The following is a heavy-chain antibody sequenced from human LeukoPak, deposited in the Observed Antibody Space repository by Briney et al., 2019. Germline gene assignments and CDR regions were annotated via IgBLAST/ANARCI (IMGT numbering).Heavy chain of an antibody. J-gene: IGHJ4*02. CDR2: IDPTDSYS. CDR3: ARHMRGTSALFGVSPFDY. V-gene: IGHV5-10-1*01. Sequence: GESLKISCQGSGYTFISHWISWVRQMPGKGLEWMGRIDPTDSYSHYSPSFEGHVTISLDKSISTYYLQWSRLRASDTAMYYCARHMRGTSALFGVSPFDYWGQGTLVTVSS. CDR1: GYTFISHW. D-gene: IGHD2-2*01.